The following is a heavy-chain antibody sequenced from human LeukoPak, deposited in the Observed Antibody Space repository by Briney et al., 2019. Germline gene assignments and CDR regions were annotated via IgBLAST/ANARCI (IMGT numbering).Heavy chain of an antibody. J-gene: IGHJ4*02. CDR3: ARAFSGSTYAPIEY. CDR2: IYYSGST. CDR1: GDSISSGSYY. V-gene: IGHV4-61*01. Sequence: PSETLSLTCSVSGDSISSGSYYWSWIRQPPGKGLEWIGYIYYSGSTNYNPSLKSRVTISVDTSKKQFSLKLSSVTAADTAVYYCARAFSGSTYAPIEYWGQGTLVTVSS. D-gene: IGHD1-26*01.